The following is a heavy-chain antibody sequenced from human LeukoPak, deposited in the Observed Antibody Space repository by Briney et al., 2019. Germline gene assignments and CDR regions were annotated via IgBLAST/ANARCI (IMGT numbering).Heavy chain of an antibody. V-gene: IGHV3-74*01. D-gene: IGHD2-15*01. CDR1: GFTFSGYW. J-gene: IGHJ4*02. CDR2: IKSDGSRT. Sequence: GGSLRLSCAASGFTFSGYWMHWVRQAPGKGLVWVSRIKSDGSRTTYADSVKGRFTISRDNAKNTLYLQMNSLRAEDTAVYYCAKARGYCSGGTCYSGFDYWGQGTLVTVSS. CDR3: AKARGYCSGGTCYSGFDY.